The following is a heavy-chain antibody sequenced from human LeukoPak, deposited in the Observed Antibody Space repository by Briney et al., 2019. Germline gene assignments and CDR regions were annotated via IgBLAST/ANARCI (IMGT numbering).Heavy chain of an antibody. CDR1: GGSFSGYY. V-gene: IGHV4-34*01. Sequence: SETLSLTCAVYGGSFSGYYWSWIPQPPGKGLEWIGEINHSGSTNYNPSLKSRVTISVDTSKNQFSLKLSSVTAADTAVYYCARRPRYCSGTSCYTGAFDIWGQGTMVTVSS. J-gene: IGHJ3*02. D-gene: IGHD2-2*02. CDR3: ARRPRYCSGTSCYTGAFDI. CDR2: INHSGST.